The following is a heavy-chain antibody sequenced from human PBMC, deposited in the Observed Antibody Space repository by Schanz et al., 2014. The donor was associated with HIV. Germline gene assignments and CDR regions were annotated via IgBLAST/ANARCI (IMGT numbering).Heavy chain of an antibody. V-gene: IGHV3-23*01. CDR2: ISGSGGST. D-gene: IGHD5-12*01. CDR3: ATSQGIMVATDFDY. CDR1: GFTFSKYA. Sequence: EVQLLESGGGLVQPGGSLRLSCAASGFTFSKYAMSWVRQAPGKGPEWVSAISGSGGSTYYTDSVKGRFTISRDNSKNTLYLQMNSLRAEDTAVYYCATSQGIMVATDFDYWGQGTLVTVSS. J-gene: IGHJ4*02.